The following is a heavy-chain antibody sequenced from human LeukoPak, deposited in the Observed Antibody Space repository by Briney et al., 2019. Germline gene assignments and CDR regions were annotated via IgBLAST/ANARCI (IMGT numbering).Heavy chain of an antibody. D-gene: IGHD3-10*01. Sequence: ASVKVSCKASGYTFTSYYIHWVRQAPGQGLEWMGIINPSGGSTSYAQKFQGRVTMTRDTSTSTVYMELSSLRSEDTAVYYCARGFLEFGERYYYYHGMDVWGKGTTVTVSS. CDR3: ARGFLEFGERYYYYHGMDV. CDR2: INPSGGST. J-gene: IGHJ6*04. V-gene: IGHV1-46*01. CDR1: GYTFTSYY.